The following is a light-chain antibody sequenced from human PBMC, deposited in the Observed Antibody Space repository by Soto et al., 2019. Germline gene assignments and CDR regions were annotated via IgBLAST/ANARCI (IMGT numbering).Light chain of an antibody. CDR2: GAS. J-gene: IGKJ2*01. CDR3: QQDNNWPTET. V-gene: IGKV3-15*01. CDR1: QYISSH. Sequence: IVMTQSPATLSVSPGERATLSCRASQYISSHLAWYQQKPGQAPRLLIYGASTSATGIPARFSGSGSGTEFTLTISSLQSEDFAVYYCQQDNNWPTETFGQGTKLEIK.